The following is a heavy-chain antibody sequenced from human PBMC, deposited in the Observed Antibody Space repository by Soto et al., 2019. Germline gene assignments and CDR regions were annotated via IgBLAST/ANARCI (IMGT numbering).Heavy chain of an antibody. V-gene: IGHV3-74*01. D-gene: IGHD3-22*01. CDR3: ARDTYYYDSSDHFSADAFDI. CDR2: ISNDGSST. CDR1: GFTFSNYP. Sequence: GGSLRLSCAASGFTFSNYPMNWVRQAPGKGLEWVSRISNDGSSTNYADSVKGRFTISRDNAKNTVYLQMNSLRAEDTAVYYCARDTYYYDSSDHFSADAFDIWGQGTMVTVSS. J-gene: IGHJ3*02.